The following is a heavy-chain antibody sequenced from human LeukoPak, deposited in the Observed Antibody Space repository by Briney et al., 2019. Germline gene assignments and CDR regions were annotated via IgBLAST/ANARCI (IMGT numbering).Heavy chain of an antibody. J-gene: IGHJ5*02. CDR3: AKGAMVSRSWFDP. V-gene: IGHV3-21*06. CDR2: ISSSSSYI. D-gene: IGHD5-18*01. CDR1: GFTFSSYS. Sequence: GGSLRLSCAASGFTFSSYSMNWVRQAPGKGLEWVSSISSSSSYIYYADSVKGRFTISRDNSKNTMYLQMNSLRTEDTAVYYCAKGAMVSRSWFDPWGQGTLVTVSS.